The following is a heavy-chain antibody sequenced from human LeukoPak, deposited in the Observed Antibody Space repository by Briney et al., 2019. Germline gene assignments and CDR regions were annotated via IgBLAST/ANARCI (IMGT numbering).Heavy chain of an antibody. CDR3: ASTIVVVPASGFDP. V-gene: IGHV1-2*02. J-gene: IGHJ5*02. CDR1: GYTFTSYA. CDR2: INPNSGGT. Sequence: ASVKVSCKASGYTFTSYAMNWVRQAPGQGLEWMGWINPNSGGTNYAQKFQGRVTMTRDTSISTAYMELSRLRSDDTAVYYCASTIVVVPASGFDPWGQGTLDTVSS. D-gene: IGHD2-2*01.